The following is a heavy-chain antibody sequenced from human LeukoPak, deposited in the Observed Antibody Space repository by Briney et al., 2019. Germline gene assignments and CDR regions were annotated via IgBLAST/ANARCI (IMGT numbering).Heavy chain of an antibody. Sequence: GGSLRLSCAASGFPFDDYAMHWVRQAPGKGLEWVSGISWNSGSIGYADSVKGRFTISRDNAKNSLYLQMNSLRAEDTALYYCAKDKNQQPRVLDYWGQGTLVTVSS. CDR3: AKDKNQQPRVLDY. CDR1: GFPFDDYA. CDR2: ISWNSGSI. J-gene: IGHJ4*02. D-gene: IGHD6-13*01. V-gene: IGHV3-9*01.